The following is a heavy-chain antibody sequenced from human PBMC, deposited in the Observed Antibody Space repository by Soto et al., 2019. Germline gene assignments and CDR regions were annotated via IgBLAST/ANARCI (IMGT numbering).Heavy chain of an antibody. V-gene: IGHV3-48*01. CDR1: GFTFSSYS. CDR2: ISSSSSTI. D-gene: IGHD3-22*01. J-gene: IGHJ5*02. CDR3: AKETYYFVSSGSSTFNL. Sequence: GGSLRLSCSASGFTFSSYSMNWVRQAPGKGLERVSYISSSSSTIYYADSVKGRFTISRDNAKNSLYLQMNSLRAEDTVVYFCAKETYYFVSSGSSTFNLWAQRTLFTAPQ.